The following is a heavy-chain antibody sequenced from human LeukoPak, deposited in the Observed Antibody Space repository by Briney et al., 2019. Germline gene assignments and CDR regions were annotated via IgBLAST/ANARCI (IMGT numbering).Heavy chain of an antibody. CDR1: GFPFSSYS. V-gene: IGHV3-21*01. D-gene: IGHD5-18*01. CDR3: ARVLPPYSYSYGTDY. J-gene: IGHJ4*02. CDR2: ITSSSTYI. Sequence: GGSLRLSCAASGFPFSSYSMNWVRQAPGKGLEWVSSITSSSTYIYYADSVKGRFTISRDNAKNSLYLQMNSLRAEDTAVYYCARVLPPYSYSYGTDYWGQGTLVPVSS.